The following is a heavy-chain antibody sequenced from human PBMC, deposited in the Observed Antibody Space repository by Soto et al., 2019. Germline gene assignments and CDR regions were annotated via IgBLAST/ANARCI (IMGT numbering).Heavy chain of an antibody. D-gene: IGHD6-13*01. CDR1: GGSISSGGYY. J-gene: IGHJ6*02. V-gene: IGHV4-31*03. CDR2: IYYSGST. Sequence: QVQLQESGPGLVKPSQTLSLTCTVSGGSISSGGYYWSWIRQHPGKGLEWIGYIYYSGSTYYNPSVKCRVXXSXDXXKNQFSLKLSSVTAADTAVYYCARGRQPYYYGMDVWGQGTTVPVSS. CDR3: ARGRQPYYYGMDV.